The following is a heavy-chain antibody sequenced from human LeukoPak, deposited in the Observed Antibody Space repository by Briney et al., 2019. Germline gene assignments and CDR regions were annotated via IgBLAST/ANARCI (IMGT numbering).Heavy chain of an antibody. Sequence: ASVKVSCKASGYTFTNYANYDITWVRQATGQGLEWMGWMNPNSGNTGYAQKFQGRVTMTRNTFISTAYMELSSLRSEDTAVYYCARDQLELRGAFDIWGQGTVVTVSS. J-gene: IGHJ3*02. CDR3: ARDQLELRGAFDI. V-gene: IGHV1-8*01. CDR2: MNPNSGNT. CDR1: GYTFTNYANYD. D-gene: IGHD1-7*01.